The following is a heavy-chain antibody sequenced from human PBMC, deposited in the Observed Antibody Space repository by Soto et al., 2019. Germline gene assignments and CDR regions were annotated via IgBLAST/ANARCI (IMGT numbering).Heavy chain of an antibody. D-gene: IGHD4-17*01. V-gene: IGHV4-34*01. CDR1: GGSFSGYY. Sequence: SETLSLTCAVYGGSFSGYYWSWIRQPPGKGLEWIGEINHSGSTNYNPSLKSRVTISVDTSKNQFSLRLSSVTAADTAVYYCARRYGDCFDYWGQGTLVTVSS. CDR2: INHSGST. J-gene: IGHJ4*02. CDR3: ARRYGDCFDY.